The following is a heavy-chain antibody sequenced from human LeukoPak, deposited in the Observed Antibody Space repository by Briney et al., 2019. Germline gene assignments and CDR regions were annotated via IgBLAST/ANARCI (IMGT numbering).Heavy chain of an antibody. CDR1: GYTFTGYY. Sequence: ASVKLSCKASGYTFTGYYMHWVRQAPGQGLEWLGWINPNSGGTNYAQKLQGRVIMTRDTSTSTAYMRMSRLTSDDTAVYYCGRGRRVTQLLQLGPIFDYWGQGTLVSVSS. CDR2: INPNSGGT. J-gene: IGHJ4*02. D-gene: IGHD1-26*01. CDR3: GRGRRVTQLLQLGPIFDY. V-gene: IGHV1-2*02.